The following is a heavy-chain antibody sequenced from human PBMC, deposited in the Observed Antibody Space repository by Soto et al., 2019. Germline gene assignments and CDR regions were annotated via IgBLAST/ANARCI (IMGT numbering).Heavy chain of an antibody. V-gene: IGHV1-18*01. CDR3: ARMGRNPRAYLEQAYYYGMDV. D-gene: IGHD1-1*01. CDR1: GYTFTSYG. CDR2: ISAYNGNT. Sequence: GASVKVSCKASGYTFTSYGISWVRQAPGQGLEWMGWISAYNGNTNYAQKLQGRVTMTTDTSTSTAYMELRSLRSDDTAVYYCARMGRNPRAYLEQAYYYGMDVWGQGTTVTVSS. J-gene: IGHJ6*02.